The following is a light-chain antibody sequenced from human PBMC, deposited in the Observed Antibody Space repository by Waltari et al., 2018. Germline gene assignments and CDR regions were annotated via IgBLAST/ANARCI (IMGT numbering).Light chain of an antibody. V-gene: IGKV2D-29*01. CDR3: MQTTLLPLT. CDR2: EVS. Sequence: EIVMTQSPPSLSVTPGQTASISRKSTQSLLHSDGKTYLNWYLQKPGQPPQLLIHEVSKRFSGVSDRFSGGGSGTDFTLKISRVEADDVGLYYCMQTTLLPLTFGGGTKVEIK. J-gene: IGKJ4*01. CDR1: QSLLHSDGKTY.